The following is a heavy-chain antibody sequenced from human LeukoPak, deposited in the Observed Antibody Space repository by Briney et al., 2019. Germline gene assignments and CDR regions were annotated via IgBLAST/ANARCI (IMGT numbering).Heavy chain of an antibody. CDR1: GFTFRSYW. J-gene: IGHJ4*02. CDR2: IKQDGSEK. V-gene: IGHV3-7*01. Sequence: GGSLRLSCAASGFTFRSYWMRWVRQAPGKGLEWVANIKQDGSEKYYVDSVKGRFTISRDNAKNSLYLQMNSLRAEDTAVYYCARDYYYDSSGYYYEGSGVNYWGQGTLVTVSS. CDR3: ARDYYYDSSGYYYEGSGVNY. D-gene: IGHD3-22*01.